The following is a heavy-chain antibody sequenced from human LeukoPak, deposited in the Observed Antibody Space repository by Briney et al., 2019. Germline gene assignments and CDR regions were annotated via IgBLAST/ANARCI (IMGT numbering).Heavy chain of an antibody. CDR2: IKSKTDGVTT. J-gene: IGHJ3*02. CDR3: TTSVTARGYDAFDI. D-gene: IGHD2-21*02. V-gene: IGHV3-15*01. Sequence: KPGGSLRLSCAASGFTFSNAWMSWVRQAPGKGLEWVGRIKSKTDGVTTDYAAPVKGRITISRDDSKNTLYLQMNSLKTEDTAVYYCTTSVTARGYDAFDIWGQGTMVTVSS. CDR1: GFTFSNAW.